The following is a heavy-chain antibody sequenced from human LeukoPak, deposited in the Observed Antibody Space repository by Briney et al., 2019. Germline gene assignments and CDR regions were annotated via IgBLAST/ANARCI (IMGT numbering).Heavy chain of an antibody. D-gene: IGHD6-13*01. V-gene: IGHV3-66*01. J-gene: IGHJ4*02. CDR2: IYSGGNT. Sequence: PGGSLRLSCAASGXTVXSXXXXXXXXAPXXXXXWXSVIYSGGNTYYXDSVKGRFTISRDNSKNTLYLQMNSLRAEDTAVYXCGGSYSSSWPEIDYWGQGTLVTVSS. CDR1: GXTVXSXX. CDR3: GGSYSSSWPEIDY.